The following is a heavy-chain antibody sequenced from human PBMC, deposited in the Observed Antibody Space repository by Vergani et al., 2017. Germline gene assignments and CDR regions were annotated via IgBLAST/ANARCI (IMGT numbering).Heavy chain of an antibody. V-gene: IGHV4-34*01. CDR2: INHSGST. CDR3: ARVNYDFWSGYYYYFDY. CDR1: GGSFSGYY. Sequence: QVQLQQWGAGLLKPSETLSLTCAVYGGSFSGYYWSWIRQPPGKGLEWIGEINHSGSTNYNPSLKSRVTISVDTSKNQFSLKLSSVTAADTAVYYCARVNYDFWSGYYYYFDYWGQGTLVTVSS. D-gene: IGHD3-3*01. J-gene: IGHJ4*02.